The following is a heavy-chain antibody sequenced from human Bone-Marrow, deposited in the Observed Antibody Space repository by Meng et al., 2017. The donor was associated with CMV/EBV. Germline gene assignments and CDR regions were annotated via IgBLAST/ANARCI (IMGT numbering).Heavy chain of an antibody. Sequence: SETLSLTCAVYGGSFSGYYWSWIRQPPGKGLEWIGSIYYSGSTYYNPSLKSRVTISVDTSKNQFSLKLSSVTAADTAVYYCARAGYCSSTSCYSSYYYYGMAVWGQGNTVTVAS. V-gene: IGHV4-34*01. CDR2: IYYSGST. J-gene: IGHJ6*02. CDR1: GGSFSGYY. CDR3: ARAGYCSSTSCYSSYYYYGMAV. D-gene: IGHD2-2*02.